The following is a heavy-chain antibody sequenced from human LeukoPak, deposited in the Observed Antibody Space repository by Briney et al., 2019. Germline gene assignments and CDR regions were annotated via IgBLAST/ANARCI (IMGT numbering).Heavy chain of an antibody. D-gene: IGHD5-12*01. CDR3: AKAMVATTDIDY. Sequence: GGSLRLSCAASGFTFSSYAVSWVRQAPGKGLEWVSAISGSGGSTYYADSVKGRFTISRDNSKNTLYLQMSSLRAEDTAVYYCAKAMVATTDIDYWGQGTLVTVSS. J-gene: IGHJ4*02. V-gene: IGHV3-23*01. CDR2: ISGSGGST. CDR1: GFTFSSYA.